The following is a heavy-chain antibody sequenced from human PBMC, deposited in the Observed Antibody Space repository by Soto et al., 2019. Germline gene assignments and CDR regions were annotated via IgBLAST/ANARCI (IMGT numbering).Heavy chain of an antibody. D-gene: IGHD3-16*01. Sequence: GASVKVSCKASGGTFSSYTISWVRQAPGQGLEWMGRIIPILGIANYAQKFQGRVTITADKSTSTAYMELSSLRSEDTAVYYCASDFFGGVTQPTNGFDPWGQGALVTVSS. CDR3: ASDFFGGVTQPTNGFDP. CDR1: GGTFSSYT. J-gene: IGHJ5*02. CDR2: IIPILGIA. V-gene: IGHV1-69*02.